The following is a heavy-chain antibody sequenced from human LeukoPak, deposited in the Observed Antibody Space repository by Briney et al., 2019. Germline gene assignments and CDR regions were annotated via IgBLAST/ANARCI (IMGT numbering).Heavy chain of an antibody. J-gene: IGHJ3*02. CDR1: GYTFTTYY. D-gene: IGHD3-22*01. CDR3: TRAYYYDSSGYYYGRDAFDI. V-gene: IGHV1-46*01. CDR2: ISPSGGST. Sequence: ASVKVSCKASGYTFTTYYIHWVRQAPGQGLEWMGIISPSGGSTSYAQKFQGRVTMTRDTSTSTVYMELSSLRSEDTAVYYCTRAYYYDSSGYYYGRDAFDIWGQGTMVTVSS.